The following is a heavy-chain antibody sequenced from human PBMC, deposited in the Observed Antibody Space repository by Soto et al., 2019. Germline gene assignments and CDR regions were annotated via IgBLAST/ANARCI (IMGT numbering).Heavy chain of an antibody. V-gene: IGHV3-30-3*01. CDR2: ISYDGSNK. CDR1: GFTFSSYA. D-gene: IGHD6-19*01. CDR3: ARDGSGWYEYYYYYYGMDV. Sequence: GGSLRLSCAASGFTFSSYAMHWVRQAPGKGLEWVAVISYDGSNKYYADSVKGRFTISRDNSKNTLYLQMNSLRAEDTAVYYCARDGSGWYEYYYYYYGMDVWGQGTTVTVSS. J-gene: IGHJ6*02.